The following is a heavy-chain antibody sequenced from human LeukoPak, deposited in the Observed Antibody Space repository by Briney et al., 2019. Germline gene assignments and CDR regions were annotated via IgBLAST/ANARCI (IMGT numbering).Heavy chain of an antibody. V-gene: IGHV6-1*01. Sequence: PSQTLSLTCVISGDSVSSNSAGWNWIRQSPSSGLEWLGRTYYRSKWHNEYAVSVKSRITINPDTSKNQFTLQLNSVIPEDTAVYYCARGKQWIDYFGQGTLLTDSS. CDR3: ARGKQWIDY. CDR1: GDSVSSNSAG. D-gene: IGHD6-19*01. CDR2: TYYRSKWHN. J-gene: IGHJ4*02.